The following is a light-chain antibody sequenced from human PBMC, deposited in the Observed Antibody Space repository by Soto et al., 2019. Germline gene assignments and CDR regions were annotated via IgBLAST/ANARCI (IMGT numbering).Light chain of an antibody. J-gene: IGKJ4*01. CDR2: RAS. CDR1: QSINSN. V-gene: IGKV3-15*01. CDR3: QQDNNWPRDN. Sequence: IVMTQSPATLSVSPGERATLSCRASQSINSNLAWYQQKPGQAPRLLMFRASIRATGFPARFSGSGSGTEFNITISSLQSEDSAVYYCQQDNNWPRDNFAGGTKVDIK.